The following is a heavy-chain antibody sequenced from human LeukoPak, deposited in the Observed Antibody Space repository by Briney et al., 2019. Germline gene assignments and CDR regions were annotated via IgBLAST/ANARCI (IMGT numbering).Heavy chain of an antibody. Sequence: GGSLRLSCAVSGFTFSNAWMIWVRQAPGKGLEWVGRIKSKTDGGTTDYAAPVKGRFTISRDDSKNTLYLQMNSLKTEDTAVYYCTRGDYDMYYFDYWGQGTLVTVSS. V-gene: IGHV3-15*01. CDR1: GFTFSNAW. D-gene: IGHD3-9*01. CDR2: IKSKTDGGTT. CDR3: TRGDYDMYYFDY. J-gene: IGHJ4*02.